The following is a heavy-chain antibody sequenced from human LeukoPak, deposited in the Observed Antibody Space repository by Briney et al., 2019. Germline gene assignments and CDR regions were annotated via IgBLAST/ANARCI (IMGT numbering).Heavy chain of an antibody. CDR1: GFTFSTYW. J-gene: IGHJ4*02. CDR3: ATISRSVSSHFDY. D-gene: IGHD1-26*01. V-gene: IGHV3-74*01. CDR2: INGDGSTT. Sequence: GRSLRLSCAASGFTFSTYWMHWVRQAPGKELVWVSRINGDGSTTDYADSVKCRFTISRDNAKNTLYLQMNSLRAEDTSVYYCATISRSVSSHFDYWGKGTLVTVSS.